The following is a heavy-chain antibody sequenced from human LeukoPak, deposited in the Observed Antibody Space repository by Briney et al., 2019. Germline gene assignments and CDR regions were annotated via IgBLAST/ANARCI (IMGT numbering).Heavy chain of an antibody. CDR1: GYTLTELS. Sequence: GASVKVSCKVSGYTLTELSMHWVRQAPGKGLEWVGGFDPEDGETIYAQKFQGRVTMTEDTSTDTAYMELSSLRSEDTAVYYCATDGIAAAGTAAFDYWGQGTLVTVSS. D-gene: IGHD6-13*01. CDR2: FDPEDGET. J-gene: IGHJ4*02. CDR3: ATDGIAAAGTAAFDY. V-gene: IGHV1-24*01.